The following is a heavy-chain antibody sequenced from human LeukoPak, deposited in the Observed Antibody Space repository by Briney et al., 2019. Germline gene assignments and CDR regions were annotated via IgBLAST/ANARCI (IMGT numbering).Heavy chain of an antibody. D-gene: IGHD4-11*01. J-gene: IGHJ6*03. V-gene: IGHV4-59*01. Sequence: PSENLSLTCTVSGGSISSYYWSWIRQPPGKGLEWIGYIYYSGSTNYNPSLQSRVTISVDTSKNQFSLKLSSVTAADTAVYYCARAVTTVERDYYYMDVWGKGTTVTVSS. CDR2: IYYSGST. CDR1: GGSISSYY. CDR3: ARAVTTVERDYYYMDV.